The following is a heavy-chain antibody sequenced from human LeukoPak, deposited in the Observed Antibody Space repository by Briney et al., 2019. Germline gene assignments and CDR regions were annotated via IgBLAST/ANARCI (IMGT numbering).Heavy chain of an antibody. J-gene: IGHJ5*02. D-gene: IGHD3-10*01. CDR1: SYTFTRYG. Sequence: ASVKVSCKASSYTFTRYGISWVRQAPGQGLEWMGWISGSNGNTNYAQKFLGRVTMTADTSTSTAYMELRSLRSDDTAVYYCARRGPPRTLLRGVKSGWFDPWGQGTLVTVSS. CDR3: ARRGPPRTLLRGVKSGWFDP. V-gene: IGHV1-18*01. CDR2: ISGSNGNT.